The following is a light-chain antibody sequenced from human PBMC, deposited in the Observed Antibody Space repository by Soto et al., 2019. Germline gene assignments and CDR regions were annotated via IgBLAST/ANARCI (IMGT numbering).Light chain of an antibody. CDR2: GNN. J-gene: IGLJ3*02. CDR1: TSNIGAGYA. Sequence: QSVLTQPPSVSGSPGQRVTISCTGSTSNIGAGYAVHWYQQLPGTAPKLLIYGNNNRPSGVPDRFSGSKSGTSASLAITGLQAEDEADYYCQSYDNSLTGSGVFGGGTKVTVL. CDR3: QSYDNSLTGSGV. V-gene: IGLV1-40*01.